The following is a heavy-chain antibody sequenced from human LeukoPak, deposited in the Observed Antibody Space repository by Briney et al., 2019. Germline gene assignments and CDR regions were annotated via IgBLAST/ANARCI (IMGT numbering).Heavy chain of an antibody. D-gene: IGHD2-15*01. Sequence: GGSLRLSCAASGFTFSSYAMSWVRQAPGKGLEWVSAISGSGGSTYYADSVKGRFTISRDNSKNTLYLQMNGLRAEDTAVYYCAKGGSLGYCSGGSCSEGNYYYYMDVWGKGTTVTVSS. V-gene: IGHV3-23*01. CDR2: ISGSGGST. J-gene: IGHJ6*03. CDR3: AKGGSLGYCSGGSCSEGNYYYYMDV. CDR1: GFTFSSYA.